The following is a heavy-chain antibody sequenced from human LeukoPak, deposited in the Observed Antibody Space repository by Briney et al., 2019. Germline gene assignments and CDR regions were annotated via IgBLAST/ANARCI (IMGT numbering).Heavy chain of an antibody. CDR1: GFIFSSYW. D-gene: IGHD3-22*01. CDR2: IKQDGSEK. J-gene: IGHJ5*02. V-gene: IGHV3-7*01. Sequence: GGSLRLSCAASGFIFSSYWMSWVRQAPGKGLEWVANIKQDGSEKYYVDSVKGRFTISRDDAKNSLYLQMNSLRVEDTAVFYCARVGSGYYYPYNWFDPWGQGTLVTVSS. CDR3: ARVGSGYYYPYNWFDP.